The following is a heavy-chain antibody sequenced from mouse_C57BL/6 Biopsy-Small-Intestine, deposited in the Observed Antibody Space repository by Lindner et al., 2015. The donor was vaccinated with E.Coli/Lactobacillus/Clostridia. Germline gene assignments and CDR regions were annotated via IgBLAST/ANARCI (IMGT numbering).Heavy chain of an antibody. CDR2: INPYNDGT. D-gene: IGHD1-1*01. CDR3: AREAYFYDGSSPFSY. Sequence: VQLQESGPELVKPGASVKMSCKASEYTFTSYVIHWVKQKPGQGLEWIGYINPYNDGTKYNEKFKGKATLTSDKSSSTAYMELSSLTSEDSAVYYCAREAYFYDGSSPFSYWGQGTLVTVSA. CDR1: EYTFTSYV. V-gene: IGHV1-14*01. J-gene: IGHJ3*01.